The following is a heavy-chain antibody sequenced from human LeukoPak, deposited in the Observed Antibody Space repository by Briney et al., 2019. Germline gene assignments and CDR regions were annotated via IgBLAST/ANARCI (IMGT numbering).Heavy chain of an antibody. Sequence: SETLSLTCTVSGDSISSSNYYWGWIRQPPGKGLEWIGSTPYSGDTVYNPSLKSRIIISVDTSKNQFSLRLTSVTAADTAVYYCVRSLATSGMYWGQETLVTVSS. V-gene: IGHV4-39*01. D-gene: IGHD6-13*01. J-gene: IGHJ4*02. CDR3: VRSLATSGMY. CDR1: GDSISSSNYY. CDR2: TPYSGDT.